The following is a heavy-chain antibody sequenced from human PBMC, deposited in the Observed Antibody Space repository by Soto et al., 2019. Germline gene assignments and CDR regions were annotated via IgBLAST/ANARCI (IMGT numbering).Heavy chain of an antibody. CDR2: IYYSGST. CDR3: EGRSYYGYDKNLFDP. V-gene: IGHV4-31*03. Sequence: QVQLQESGPGLVKPSQTLSLTCTVCGGSISSGGYYWSWIRQHPGKGLEWFGYIYYSGSTYYNPALKSRVNLAVDTPNKQFSLKLSSVTAADTAVYYCEGRSYYGYDKNLFDPCGQGTLVTVSS. D-gene: IGHD4-17*01. J-gene: IGHJ5*02. CDR1: GGSISSGGYY.